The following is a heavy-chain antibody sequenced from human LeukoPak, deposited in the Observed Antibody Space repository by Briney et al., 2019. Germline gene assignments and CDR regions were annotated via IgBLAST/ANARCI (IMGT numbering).Heavy chain of an antibody. Sequence: GGTLRLSCAASGFTFSSYGMSWVRQAPGKGLEWVSAISGSGGSTYYADSVKGRFTISRDNAKNSLYLQMNSLRAEDTAVYYCARAAAGEDYWGQGTLVTVSS. CDR3: ARAAAGEDY. D-gene: IGHD6-13*01. V-gene: IGHV3-23*01. CDR2: ISGSGGST. CDR1: GFTFSSYG. J-gene: IGHJ4*02.